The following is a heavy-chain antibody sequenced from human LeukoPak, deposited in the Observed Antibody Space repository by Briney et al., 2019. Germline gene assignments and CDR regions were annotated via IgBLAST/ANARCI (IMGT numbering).Heavy chain of an antibody. CDR3: ARAFVEGVDY. V-gene: IGHV1-46*01. CDR2: INPSGGST. Sequence: APVKVSCRASGYTFTSYYMHWVRQAPGQGLEWMGIINPSGGSTSYAQKFQGRVTMTRDMSTSTVYMELSSLRSEDTAVYYCARAFVEGVDYWGQGTLVTVSS. D-gene: IGHD5-24*01. J-gene: IGHJ4*02. CDR1: GYTFTSYY.